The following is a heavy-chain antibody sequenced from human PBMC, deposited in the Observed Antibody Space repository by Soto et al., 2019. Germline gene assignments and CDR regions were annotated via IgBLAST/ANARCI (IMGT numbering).Heavy chain of an antibody. J-gene: IGHJ4*02. V-gene: IGHV4-4*02. Sequence: QVQLQESGPGLVKPSGTLSLTCVVSGASISNSHWLSWVRQPPGEGLEWIGEIYHSGSTNYNPSLGSRVTISVDKSKNQISLRLNSVTAADTAVYYCAKAVAYCLESWGPGTLVTVSS. CDR3: AKAVAYCLES. CDR2: IYHSGST. CDR1: GASISNSHW. D-gene: IGHD2-15*01.